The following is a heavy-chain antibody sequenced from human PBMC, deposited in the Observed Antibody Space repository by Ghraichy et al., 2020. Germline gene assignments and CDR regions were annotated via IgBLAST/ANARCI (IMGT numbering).Heavy chain of an antibody. V-gene: IGHV3-74*01. CDR2: INSDGSTT. CDR1: GFSFRSNW. Sequence: GGSLRLSCAASGFSFRSNWMHWVRQAPGKGLVWVSRINSDGSTTSYADSVKGRFTISRDNAKNTLYLQMNSLRAEDTAVYYCARAHSEIYHLFQHWGQGTLVTVSS. J-gene: IGHJ1*01. D-gene: IGHD1-26*01. CDR3: ARAHSEIYHLFQH.